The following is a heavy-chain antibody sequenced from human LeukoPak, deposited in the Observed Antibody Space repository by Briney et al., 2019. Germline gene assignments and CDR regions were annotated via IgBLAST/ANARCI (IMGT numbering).Heavy chain of an antibody. CDR3: ARPSIAAARIDAFDI. J-gene: IGHJ3*02. CDR2: IYHSGST. D-gene: IGHD6-13*01. V-gene: IGHV4-38-2*01. CDR1: GYSISSGYY. Sequence: PSETLSLTCAVSGYSISSGYYRGWIRQPPGKGLEWIGSIYHSGSTYYNPSLKSRVTISVDTSKNQFSLKLSSVTAADTAVYYCARPSIAAARIDAFDIWGQGTMVTVSS.